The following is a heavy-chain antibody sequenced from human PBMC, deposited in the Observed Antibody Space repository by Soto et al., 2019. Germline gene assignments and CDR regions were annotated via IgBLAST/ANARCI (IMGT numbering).Heavy chain of an antibody. CDR3: AKAPADYGDYWGLEYYFDY. J-gene: IGHJ4*02. V-gene: IGHV3-23*01. Sequence: EVQLLESGGGLVQPGGSLRLSCAASGFTFSSYAMSWVRQAPGKGLEWVSAISGSGGSTYYADSVKGRFTISRDNSKNTLYLQMNSLRAEDTAVYYCAKAPADYGDYWGLEYYFDYWGQGTLVTVSS. D-gene: IGHD4-17*01. CDR1: GFTFSSYA. CDR2: ISGSGGST.